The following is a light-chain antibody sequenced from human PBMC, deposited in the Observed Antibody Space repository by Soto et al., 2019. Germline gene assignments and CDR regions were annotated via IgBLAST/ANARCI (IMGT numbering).Light chain of an antibody. J-gene: IGKJ2*01. Sequence: EIVLTPSPAPLSLSPGERATLSCRASQSVSSDVAWYQQKPGQAPRLLIYDASNRATGIPARFSGSGSGTDFTLTISSLEPEDFAVYYCQQRSNWPPTFGQGTKLEIK. V-gene: IGKV3-11*01. CDR3: QQRSNWPPT. CDR1: QSVSSD. CDR2: DAS.